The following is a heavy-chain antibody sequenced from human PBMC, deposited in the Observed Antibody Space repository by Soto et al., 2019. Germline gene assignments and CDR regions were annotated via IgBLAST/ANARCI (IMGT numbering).Heavy chain of an antibody. J-gene: IGHJ4*02. Sequence: EVQLVESGGGLVQPGGSLRLSCAASGFSLSSYWMRWVRQAPGKGLEWVANMNQDGSESDYVGSVKGRFTFTRDNAKNSLYLQMNRLRSEDTAVSYCARLSTSAGRRDLACWGQGTLVTVSS. CDR2: MNQDGSES. CDR1: GFSLSSYW. V-gene: IGHV3-7*01. CDR3: ARLSTSAGRRDLAC.